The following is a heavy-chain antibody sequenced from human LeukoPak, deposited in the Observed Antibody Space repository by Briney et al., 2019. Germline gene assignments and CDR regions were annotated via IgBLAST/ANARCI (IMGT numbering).Heavy chain of an antibody. CDR1: GGSISSYY. CDR3: ARRPRGVIIKTWFDS. CDR2: IYYSGST. Sequence: PSETLSLTCTVPGGSISSYYWSWIRQPPGKGLEWIGYIYYSGSTNYNPSLKSRVTISVDTSKNQFSLNLSSVTAADTAVYYCARRPRGVIIKTWFDSWGQGTLVTVSS. J-gene: IGHJ5*01. D-gene: IGHD3-10*01. V-gene: IGHV4-59*12.